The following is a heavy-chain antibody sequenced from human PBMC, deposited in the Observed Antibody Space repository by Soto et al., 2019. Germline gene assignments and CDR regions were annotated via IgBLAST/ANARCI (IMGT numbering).Heavy chain of an antibody. Sequence: QVQLVQSGAEVKKPGSSVKVSCKASGGTFSSYAISWVRQAPGQGLEWMGGIIPIFGTANYAQKFQGRVTITADDSTSTAYMEMSSLRSEDTAVYYCARSDILTQARDYYHYGLDVWGQGTTVTVSS. V-gene: IGHV1-69*01. CDR2: IIPIFGTA. CDR1: GGTFSSYA. CDR3: ARSDILTQARDYYHYGLDV. J-gene: IGHJ6*02. D-gene: IGHD3-9*01.